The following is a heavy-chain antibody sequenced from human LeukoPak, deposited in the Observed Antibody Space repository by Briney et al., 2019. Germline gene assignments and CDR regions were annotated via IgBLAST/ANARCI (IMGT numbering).Heavy chain of an antibody. J-gene: IGHJ5*02. CDR2: ISYDGSNK. Sequence: GGSLRLSCVASGFTFNTYAMHWVRQAPGKGLEWVAVISYDGSNKYYADSVKGRFTISRDNSKNTLYLQMNSLRVEDTAVYYGARDCRNYEVYNWFDPWGQGTLATVSS. V-gene: IGHV3-30*04. CDR1: GFTFNTYA. CDR3: ARDCRNYEVYNWFDP. D-gene: IGHD1-7*01.